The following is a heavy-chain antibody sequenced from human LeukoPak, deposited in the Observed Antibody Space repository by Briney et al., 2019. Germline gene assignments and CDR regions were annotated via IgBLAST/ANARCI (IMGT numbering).Heavy chain of an antibody. CDR3: AKDSYTAMVTGGA. V-gene: IGHV3-23*01. Sequence: GGSLRLSCAASGFTFSNYAMNWVRQAPGRGLEWVSSISRSAGGTYYADSVKGRFTISRDNSKNTLSLQMDSLRAEDTAVYYCAKDSYTAMVTGGAWGQGTLVTVSS. CDR2: ISRSAGGT. CDR1: GFTFSNYA. D-gene: IGHD5-18*01. J-gene: IGHJ4*02.